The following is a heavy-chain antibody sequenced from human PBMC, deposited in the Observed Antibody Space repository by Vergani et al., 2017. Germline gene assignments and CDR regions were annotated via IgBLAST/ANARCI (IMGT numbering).Heavy chain of an antibody. CDR2: TWYDGNNK. J-gene: IGHJ5*02. CDR1: GFTFNQYG. D-gene: IGHD3-3*01. Sequence: QVQLVESGGGVVQPGRSLRLSCAASGFTFNQYGMHWVRQAPGKGLEWVAVTWYDGNNKQYADSVKGRFTISRDNSKSTMYLQMNSLRDEDTCVYYCARDLRFLYSRFDPWGQGTLVTVSS. V-gene: IGHV3-33*01. CDR3: ARDLRFLYSRFDP.